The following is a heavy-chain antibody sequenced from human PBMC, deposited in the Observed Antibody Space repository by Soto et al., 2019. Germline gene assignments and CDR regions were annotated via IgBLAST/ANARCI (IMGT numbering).Heavy chain of an antibody. CDR2: ISYDGSNK. J-gene: IGHJ6*02. CDR1: GFTFSSYA. Sequence: GGSLRLSCAASGFTFSSYAMHWVRQAPGKGLEWVAVISYDGSNKYYADSVKGRFTISRDNSKNTLYLQMNSLRAEDTAVYYRARALLWFGNYYYYGMDVWGQGTTVTV. CDR3: ARALLWFGNYYYYGMDV. D-gene: IGHD3-10*01. V-gene: IGHV3-30-3*01.